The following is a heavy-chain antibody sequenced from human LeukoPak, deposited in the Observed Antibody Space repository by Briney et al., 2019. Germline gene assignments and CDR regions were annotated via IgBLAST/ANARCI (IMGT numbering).Heavy chain of an antibody. Sequence: SETLSLTCTVSGGSISSSSYYWSWIRQPPGKGLEWIGYIYYSGSTNYNPSLKSRVTISVDTSKNQFSLKLSSVTAADTAVYYCARKTGDPHYYYYYMDVWGKGTTVTVSS. J-gene: IGHJ6*03. CDR2: IYYSGST. CDR1: GGSISSSSYY. CDR3: ARKTGDPHYYYYYMDV. D-gene: IGHD7-27*01. V-gene: IGHV4-61*01.